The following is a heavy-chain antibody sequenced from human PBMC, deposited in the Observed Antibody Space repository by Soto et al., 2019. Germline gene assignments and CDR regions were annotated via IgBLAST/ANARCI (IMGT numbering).Heavy chain of an antibody. V-gene: IGHV1-2*02. D-gene: IGHD3-10*01. CDR3: TREEFFGLMGRGVILSWFDP. J-gene: IGHJ5*02. CDR2: INPNSGGT. Sequence: PGASVKVSCKASGYTFTGYYMHWVRQAPGQGLEWMGWINPNSGGTNYAQKFQGRVTMARDTSISTAYMELSSLRSDDTAVYYCTREEFFGLMGRGVILSWFDPWRQGTLVTVSS. CDR1: GYTFTGYY.